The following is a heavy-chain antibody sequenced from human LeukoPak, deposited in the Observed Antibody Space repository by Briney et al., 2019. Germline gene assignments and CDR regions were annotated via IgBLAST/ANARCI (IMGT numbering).Heavy chain of an antibody. V-gene: IGHV4-59*01. D-gene: IGHD4-17*01. CDR1: GGSISSYY. CDR2: IYYSGST. CDR3: ARGGTTRNAFDI. J-gene: IGHJ3*02. Sequence: SETLSLTCTVSGGSISSYYWSWIRQPPGKGLEWVGYIYYSGSTNYNPSLKSRVTISVDTSKSQFSLKLSSVTAVDTAVYYCARGGTTRNAFDIWGQGTMVTVSS.